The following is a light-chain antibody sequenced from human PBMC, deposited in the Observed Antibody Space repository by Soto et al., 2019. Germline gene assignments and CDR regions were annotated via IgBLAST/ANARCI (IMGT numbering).Light chain of an antibody. V-gene: IGKV1-5*03. CDR1: QSISSW. Sequence: DIQMTQSPSTLSASVGDRVTITCRASQSISSWLAWYQQKPGKAPKLLIYKASNLESGVPSRFSGSQSGTEFTLTISSLQPDDFATYFCQQYNDYSPRPFGQGTKAAIK. J-gene: IGKJ1*01. CDR3: QQYNDYSPRP. CDR2: KAS.